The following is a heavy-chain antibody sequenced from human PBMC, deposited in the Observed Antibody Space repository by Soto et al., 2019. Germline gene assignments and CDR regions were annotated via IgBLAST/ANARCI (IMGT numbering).Heavy chain of an antibody. CDR2: IHSRGRT. V-gene: IGHV4-31*03. J-gene: IGHJ4*02. CDR3: ARDRCTGGDCYLGY. CDR1: GDSVSSGSNY. Sequence: SETLSLTCTVSGDSVSSGSNYWTWIRHHPGKGLEWIGFIHSRGRTYYNPSLKGRITISIDTSKNLFSLKVTSLTAADTAVYYCARDRCTGGDCYLGYWGQGTPLTVSS. D-gene: IGHD2-21*02.